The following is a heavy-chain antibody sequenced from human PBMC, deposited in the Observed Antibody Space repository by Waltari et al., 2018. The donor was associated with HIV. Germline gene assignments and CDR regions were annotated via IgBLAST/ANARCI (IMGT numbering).Heavy chain of an antibody. Sequence: EVQMLESGGGLVRPGGSLRLLCGASGFTFRHYAMRWVRQAPGKGLEWFSAISGSGGSTYYADSVKGRFTISRDNSKNTLYLQMNSLRAEDTAVYYCAKDRGFDYWGQGTLVTVSS. CDR2: ISGSGGST. CDR3: AKDRGFDY. CDR1: GFTFRHYA. J-gene: IGHJ4*02. V-gene: IGHV3-23*01.